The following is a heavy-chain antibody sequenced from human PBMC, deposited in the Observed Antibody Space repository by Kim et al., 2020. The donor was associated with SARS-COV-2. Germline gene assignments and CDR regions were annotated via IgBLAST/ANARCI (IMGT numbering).Heavy chain of an antibody. Sequence: ASVKVSCKASGYTFTSYAMHWVRQAPGQRLEWMGWINAGNGNTKYSQKFQGRVTITRDTSASTAYMELSSLRSEDTAVYYCARDSARPRFLGGSSGYFYYYYGMDVWGQGTTVTVSS. CDR1: GYTFTSYA. CDR3: ARDSARPRFLGGSSGYFYYYYGMDV. J-gene: IGHJ6*02. D-gene: IGHD3-22*01. CDR2: INAGNGNT. V-gene: IGHV1-3*01.